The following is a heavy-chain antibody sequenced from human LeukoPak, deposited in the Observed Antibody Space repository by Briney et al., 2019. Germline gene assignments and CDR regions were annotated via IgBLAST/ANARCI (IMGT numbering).Heavy chain of an antibody. Sequence: GGSLRLSCAASGFTFSSYSMNWVRQAPGKGLEWVSSISSSGSHMYYADSVKGRFTISRDNAKNSLYLQMNSLRAEDTAVYYCARVGTTSNFYYYGMDVWGQGTTVTVSS. CDR2: ISSSGSHM. CDR3: ARVGTTSNFYYYGMDV. CDR1: GFTFSSYS. D-gene: IGHD2/OR15-2a*01. V-gene: IGHV3-21*01. J-gene: IGHJ6*02.